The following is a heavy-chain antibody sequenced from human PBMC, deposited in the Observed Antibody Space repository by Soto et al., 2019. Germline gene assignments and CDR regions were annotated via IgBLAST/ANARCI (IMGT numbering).Heavy chain of an antibody. CDR3: ARAHYYDSSGYYPNFDY. Sequence: ASVKVSCKTSGFTFSTSAVHWVRQARGHRLQWIGWIDVGSGNANYAQMLQERVTISRDMSTSTAYMELSSLRPEDTAVYYCARAHYYDSSGYYPNFDYWGQGTLVTVSS. V-gene: IGHV1-58*01. D-gene: IGHD3-22*01. CDR1: GFTFSTSA. J-gene: IGHJ4*02. CDR2: IDVGSGNA.